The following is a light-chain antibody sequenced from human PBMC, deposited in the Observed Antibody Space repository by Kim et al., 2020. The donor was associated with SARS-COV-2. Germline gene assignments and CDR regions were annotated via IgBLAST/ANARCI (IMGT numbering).Light chain of an antibody. CDR1: NIGSDS. V-gene: IGLV3-21*04. J-gene: IGLJ3*02. CDR3: QVWDSSTDHWV. CDR2: YNS. Sequence: APGKTASSTCGGDNIGSDSVHWYQQKPGQAPVLVIYYNSARPSGIPERFSGSNSGNTATLTISRVEAGDEADFYCQVWDSSTDHWVFGGGTQLTVL.